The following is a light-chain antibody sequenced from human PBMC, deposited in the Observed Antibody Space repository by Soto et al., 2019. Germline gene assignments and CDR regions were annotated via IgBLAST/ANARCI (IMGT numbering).Light chain of an antibody. J-gene: IGKJ4*01. CDR2: GAS. Sequence: VMTQSPAALSVSPGERATLSCRAGQSVNSYLAWYQQKPGQAPRLLIRGASARATGIPARFSGSGSGTEFTLTISSLQSEDFAVYYCQQYNQWPLTFGGGTK. V-gene: IGKV3-15*01. CDR1: QSVNSY. CDR3: QQYNQWPLT.